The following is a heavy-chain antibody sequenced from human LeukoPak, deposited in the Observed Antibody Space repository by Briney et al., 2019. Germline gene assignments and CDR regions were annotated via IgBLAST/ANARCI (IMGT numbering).Heavy chain of an antibody. Sequence: GGSLRLSCAASGFTFGPYTMNWVRQAPGKGLEWVSYISSSSDTIYYADSVKGRFTISRDNAKNSLYLQMNSLRAEDTAVYYCARDRDIAARPNWFDPWGQGTLVTVSS. D-gene: IGHD6-6*01. V-gene: IGHV3-48*04. J-gene: IGHJ5*02. CDR1: GFTFGPYT. CDR3: ARDRDIAARPNWFDP. CDR2: ISSSSDTI.